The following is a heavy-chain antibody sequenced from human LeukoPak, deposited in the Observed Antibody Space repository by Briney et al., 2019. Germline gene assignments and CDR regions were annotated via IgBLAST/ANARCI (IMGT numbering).Heavy chain of an antibody. CDR2: INTDGSRT. Sequence: PGGSLRLSCAASGFTFSSSWMHWARQAPGKGLVWVSRINTDGSRTDHADSVKGRFTISRDNAKDTLYLQMSSLRAEDTAVYYCVRGFGGTTDSWGQGTEVTVST. V-gene: IGHV3-74*01. D-gene: IGHD1-1*01. CDR3: VRGFGGTTDS. CDR1: GFTFSSSW. J-gene: IGHJ5*01.